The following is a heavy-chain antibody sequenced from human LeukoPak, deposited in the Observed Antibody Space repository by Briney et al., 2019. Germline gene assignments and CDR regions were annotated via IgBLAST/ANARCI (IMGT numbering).Heavy chain of an antibody. J-gene: IGHJ6*02. CDR2: ISGSGGST. CDR3: AKGYYDILTGYLPDYYYYGMDV. Sequence: GWSLRLSCAASGFTFSSYAMSWVRQAPGKGLEWVSAISGSGGSTYYADSVKGRFTISRDNSKNTLYLQMNSLRAEDTAVYYCAKGYYDILTGYLPDYYYYGMDVWGQGTTVTVSS. D-gene: IGHD3-9*01. CDR1: GFTFSSYA. V-gene: IGHV3-23*01.